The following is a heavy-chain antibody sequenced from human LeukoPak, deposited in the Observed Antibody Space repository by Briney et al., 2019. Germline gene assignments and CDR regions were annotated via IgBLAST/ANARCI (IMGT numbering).Heavy chain of an antibody. Sequence: SETLSLTCAVAGYSISSGYYWGWIRQPPGKGLEWIGSIYHSGSTYYNPSLKSRVTISVDTSKNQFSLKLSSVTAADTAVYYCATDSSGWYKDHWGQGTLVTVSS. CDR1: GYSISSGYY. J-gene: IGHJ4*02. D-gene: IGHD6-19*01. V-gene: IGHV4-38-2*02. CDR2: IYHSGST. CDR3: ATDSSGWYKDH.